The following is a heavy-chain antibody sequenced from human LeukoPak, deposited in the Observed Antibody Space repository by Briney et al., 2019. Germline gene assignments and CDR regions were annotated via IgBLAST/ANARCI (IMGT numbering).Heavy chain of an antibody. V-gene: IGHV3-48*03. D-gene: IGHD5-18*01. Sequence: GGSLRLSCAASGFTFSSYAMNWVRQAPGKGLEWVSYISSGGSTIYYADSVKGRFTISRDNAKNSLYLQMNSLRAEDTTVYYCARDGYGIILVYWGQGTLVTVSS. CDR2: ISSGGSTI. CDR3: ARDGYGIILVY. J-gene: IGHJ4*02. CDR1: GFTFSSYA.